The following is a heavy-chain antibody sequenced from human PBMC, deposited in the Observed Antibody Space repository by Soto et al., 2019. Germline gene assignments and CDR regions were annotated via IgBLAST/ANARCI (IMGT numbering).Heavy chain of an antibody. CDR2: ISSSSSYI. J-gene: IGHJ6*02. D-gene: IGHD3-3*01. Sequence: EVQLVESGGGLVKPGGSLRLSCAASGFTFSSYSMNWVRQAPGKGLEWGSSISSSSSYIYYADSVKGRFTISRDKAKNSLYLQMNSLIAEDKAVYYCARDHAYYDFWSGYQVYYYYGMDVWGQGTTVTVSS. V-gene: IGHV3-21*01. CDR3: ARDHAYYDFWSGYQVYYYYGMDV. CDR1: GFTFSSYS.